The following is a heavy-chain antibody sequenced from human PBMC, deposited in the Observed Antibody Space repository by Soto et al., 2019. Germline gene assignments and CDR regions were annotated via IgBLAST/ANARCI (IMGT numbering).Heavy chain of an antibody. CDR2: FYSNGIL. CDR3: ARVRYTLVRGVETSLWFDP. Sequence: SETLSLTCSVFGASIRSYYWTWVRQPAGKGLEWIGLFYSNGILNYNPSLRSRVTMSVDTSKNQVSLKLASVTAADTARYYCARVRYTLVRGVETSLWFDPWGQGTLVTVSS. V-gene: IGHV4-4*07. D-gene: IGHD3-10*01. CDR1: GASIRSYY. J-gene: IGHJ5*02.